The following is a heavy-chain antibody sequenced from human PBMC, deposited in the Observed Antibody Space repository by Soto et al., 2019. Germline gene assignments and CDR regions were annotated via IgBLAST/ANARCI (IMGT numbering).Heavy chain of an antibody. CDR1: GFTFSSYD. J-gene: IGHJ4*02. D-gene: IGHD3-22*01. V-gene: IGHV3-13*04. CDR3: ARAIGPTPFDY. CDR2: IGTTGDT. Sequence: GGSLRLSCSASGFTFSSYDMHWGRQGTGKGLEWVSAIGTTGDTYYAGSVKGRFTISRENAKNSLYLQMNSLRAGDTAIYFCARAIGPTPFDYWGLGTLVTVS.